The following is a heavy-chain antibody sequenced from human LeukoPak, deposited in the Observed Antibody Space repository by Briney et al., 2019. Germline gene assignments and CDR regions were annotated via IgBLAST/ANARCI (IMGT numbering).Heavy chain of an antibody. V-gene: IGHV4-59*01. CDR2: IYYSGST. D-gene: IGHD3-16*02. CDR1: GGSISNYY. Sequence: SETLSLTCTVSGGSISNYYWSWIRQPPGKGLEWIGYIYYSGSTNYNPSLKSRVTISVDTSKNQFSLKLSSVTAADTAVYYCARELSDYYYYYMDVWGKGTTVTVSS. CDR3: ARELSDYYYYYMDV. J-gene: IGHJ6*03.